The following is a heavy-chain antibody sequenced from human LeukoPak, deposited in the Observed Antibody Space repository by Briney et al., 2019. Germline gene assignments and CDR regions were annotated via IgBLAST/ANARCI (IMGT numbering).Heavy chain of an antibody. CDR1: GFTFSSYA. Sequence: GRSLRLSCSASGFTFSSYAMHWVRQAPGKGLEYVSATSSNGGSTYYADSVKGRFTISRDNSKNTLYLQMSSLRPEDTAVYYCVKGIVVVTARAFDYWGQGTLVTVSS. CDR3: VKGIVVVTARAFDY. J-gene: IGHJ4*02. V-gene: IGHV3-64D*06. CDR2: TSSNGGST. D-gene: IGHD2-21*02.